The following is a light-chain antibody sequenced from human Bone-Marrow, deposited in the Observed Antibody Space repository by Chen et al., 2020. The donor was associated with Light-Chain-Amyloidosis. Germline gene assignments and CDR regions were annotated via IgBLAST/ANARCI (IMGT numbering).Light chain of an antibody. V-gene: IGKV1-33*01. CDR1: QDISNY. CDR2: DVF. CDR3: QQYHSLPLT. J-gene: IGKJ4*01. Sequence: DPQLTQSPSSLSASVGDRVTITCQASQDISNYLNWYQQKPGKAPNLLISDVFNLETGVPSRFSGSGFGTDFSRSSTSLQPEDIATYYCQQYHSLPLTFGGGTKVEI.